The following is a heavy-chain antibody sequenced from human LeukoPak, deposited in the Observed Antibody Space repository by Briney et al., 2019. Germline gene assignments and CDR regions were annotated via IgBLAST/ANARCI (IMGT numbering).Heavy chain of an antibody. CDR3: ARGPGIRDYDIPDYYYMDV. V-gene: IGHV1-69*05. CDR2: IIPIFGTA. Sequence: SVKVSRRASGGTFSSYSITWVRQAPGQGLEWMGGIIPIFGTAIYAQKFQARVTITTDGPTSTVYMELSSLTSGDTAVYFCARGPGIRDYDIPDYYYMDVWGQGTTVTVSS. D-gene: IGHD3-9*01. J-gene: IGHJ6*03. CDR1: GGTFSSYS.